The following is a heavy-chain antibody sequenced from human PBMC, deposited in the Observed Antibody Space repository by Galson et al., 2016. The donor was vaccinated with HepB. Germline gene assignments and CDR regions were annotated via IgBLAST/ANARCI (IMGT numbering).Heavy chain of an antibody. CDR1: GLMFSNHG. V-gene: IGHV3-30*18. Sequence: SLRLSCAASGLMFSNHGMHWVRRSPGEGLEWVAVISSDGNNKYYGDSVKGRFTISRDNSKNTVYLLMNRLRAEDTAVYFCAKDGDTLEVTSAIPLDYWGQGATVIASS. J-gene: IGHJ4*02. CDR3: AKDGDTLEVTSAIPLDY. D-gene: IGHD2-21*02. CDR2: ISSDGNNK.